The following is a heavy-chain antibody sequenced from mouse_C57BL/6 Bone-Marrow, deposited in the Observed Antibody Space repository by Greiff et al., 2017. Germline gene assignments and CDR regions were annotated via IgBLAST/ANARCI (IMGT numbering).Heavy chain of an antibody. CDR2: ISTLAYSI. J-gene: IGHJ4*01. CDR1: GYTFSDYA. V-gene: IGHV5-15*01. CDR3: ARNGNNNNYYAMDD. Sequence: EVQRVESGAGLVQPGASLKLSCAASGYTFSDYAMAWVQQAPGKGPEWVAFISTLAYSIYYADTLTGRFTISREQAKNTMYLEMNSLRSEDAPMYYYARNGNNNNYYAMDDWGKGTAVTVCS. D-gene: IGHD1-3*01.